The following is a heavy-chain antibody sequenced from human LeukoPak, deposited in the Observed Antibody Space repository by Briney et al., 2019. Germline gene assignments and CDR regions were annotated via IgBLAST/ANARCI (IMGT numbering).Heavy chain of an antibody. V-gene: IGHV3-53*01. Sequence: GGSLRLSCAASGFTFSDYYMSWIRQAPGKGLEWVSSINPDGGSFFADSVKGRFTISRDDSRSVVYLQMNTLSAEDTAVYYCARSGVATCHYWGQGILVTVSS. CDR1: GFTFSDYY. D-gene: IGHD3-10*01. CDR3: ARSGVATCHY. CDR2: INPDGGS. J-gene: IGHJ4*02.